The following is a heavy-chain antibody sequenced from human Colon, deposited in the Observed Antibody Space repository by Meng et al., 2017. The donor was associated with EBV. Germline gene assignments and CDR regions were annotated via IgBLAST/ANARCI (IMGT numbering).Heavy chain of an antibody. CDR3: ARVWQSLTAFFDS. CDR2: VYHTGST. V-gene: IGHV4-4*02. D-gene: IGHD2-21*01. J-gene: IGHJ4*02. Sequence: QVQLQESGPGLVKPSGTLSLTCAVSGGPISSSHWWTWVRQPPGKGLEWIGEVYHTGSTKYNPSLKSRLTISVDKSKNQFSLNLTSVTAADTAVYYCARVWQSLTAFFDSWGQGTLVTVSS. CDR1: GGPISSSHW.